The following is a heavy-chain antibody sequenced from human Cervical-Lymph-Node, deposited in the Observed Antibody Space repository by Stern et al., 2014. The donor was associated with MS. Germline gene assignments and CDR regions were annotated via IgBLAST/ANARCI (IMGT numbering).Heavy chain of an antibody. CDR2: ISYDGSKK. CDR3: ARGLRGSYPFDY. D-gene: IGHD3-10*01. V-gene: IGHV3-30*03. CDR1: GFAFNSYG. J-gene: IGHJ4*02. Sequence: VQLLESGGGVVQPEGSLRLSCAASGFAFNSYGMHWVRQAPGKGLEWVTVISYDGSKKFYADSVKGRFTISRDNSENTLYLQMNSLRPEDTAVYYCARGLRGSYPFDYWGQGTLVTVSS.